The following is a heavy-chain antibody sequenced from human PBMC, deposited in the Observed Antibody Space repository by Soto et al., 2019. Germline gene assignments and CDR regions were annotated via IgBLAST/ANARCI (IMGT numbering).Heavy chain of an antibody. J-gene: IGHJ4*02. CDR3: AKGIAAADF. Sequence: QVQLVESGGGVVQPGRSLRLSCAASGFTFSSYGMHWVRHAPGKGLEWVAVISYDGSNKYYADSVKGRFTISRDNSKNSLYLQMNSLRAEDTAVYYCAKGIAAADFGGQGTLVTVSS. CDR2: ISYDGSNK. CDR1: GFTFSSYG. V-gene: IGHV3-30*18. D-gene: IGHD6-13*01.